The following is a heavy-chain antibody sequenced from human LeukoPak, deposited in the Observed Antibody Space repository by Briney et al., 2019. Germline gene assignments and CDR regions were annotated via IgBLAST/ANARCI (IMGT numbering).Heavy chain of an antibody. CDR3: AKPITVSGATDGFDI. D-gene: IGHD3-3*01. J-gene: IGHJ3*02. CDR2: IKQDGSEE. V-gene: IGHV3-7*01. Sequence: GGSLRLSCAASGFTFSSYWMNWVRQAPGKGLEWVANIKQDGSEEYYVESVKGRFTISRDNAKKSLYLQMRSLRVEDTAVYYCAKPITVSGATDGFDIWGQGTMVTVSS. CDR1: GFTFSSYW.